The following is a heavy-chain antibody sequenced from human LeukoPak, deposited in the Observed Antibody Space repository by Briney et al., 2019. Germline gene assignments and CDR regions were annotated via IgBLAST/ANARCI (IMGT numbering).Heavy chain of an antibody. Sequence: GGSLRLSCAASGFTFSSYGMNWVRQAPGKGLEWVSSISSSSSYIYYADSVKGRFTISRDNAKNSLYLQMNSLRAEDTAVYYCAREVTGTTWFDPWGQGTLVTVSS. CDR3: AREVTGTTWFDP. CDR2: ISSSSSYI. V-gene: IGHV3-21*01. J-gene: IGHJ5*02. D-gene: IGHD1-20*01. CDR1: GFTFSSYG.